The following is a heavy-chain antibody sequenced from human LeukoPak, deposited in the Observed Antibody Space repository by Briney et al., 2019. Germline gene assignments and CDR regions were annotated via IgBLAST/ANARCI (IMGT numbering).Heavy chain of an antibody. Sequence: SETLSLTCTVSGGSISSYYWSWIRQPPGKGLEWIGEINHSGSTNYNPSLKSRVAISVDTSKNQFSLKLSSVTAADTAVYYCARGGVVPAAKFDYWGQGTLVTVSS. J-gene: IGHJ4*02. CDR3: ARGGVVPAAKFDY. CDR2: INHSGST. D-gene: IGHD2-2*01. V-gene: IGHV4-34*01. CDR1: GGSISSYY.